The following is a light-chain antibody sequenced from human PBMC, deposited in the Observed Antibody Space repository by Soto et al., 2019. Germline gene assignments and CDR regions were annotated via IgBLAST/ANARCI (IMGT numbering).Light chain of an antibody. Sequence: DIQMTQSPSSLSASIGDRVTITCRASQSIDSYLNWYQQKPGKAPKLLIYGASSLHSGVRSRFSGSGSGTDFTLNIRSLQPEEFATYFCQQSYSNSWTFGQGTKLEIK. V-gene: IGKV1-39*01. CDR3: QQSYSNSWT. CDR1: QSIDSY. J-gene: IGKJ2*01. CDR2: GAS.